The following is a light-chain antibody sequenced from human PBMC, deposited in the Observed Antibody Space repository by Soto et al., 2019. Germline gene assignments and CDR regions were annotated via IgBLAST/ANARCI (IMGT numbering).Light chain of an antibody. CDR3: QQYGSSPRT. J-gene: IGKJ1*01. Sequence: EIVLTQSPDTLSLSPGERATLSCRASQSVSSYLAWYQQKPGQAPRLLIYGASSRAIGIPDRFSGGGSGTDFTLTISRLDPEDFAVYFCQQYGSSPRTFGQGTKVDIK. CDR2: GAS. V-gene: IGKV3-20*01. CDR1: QSVSSY.